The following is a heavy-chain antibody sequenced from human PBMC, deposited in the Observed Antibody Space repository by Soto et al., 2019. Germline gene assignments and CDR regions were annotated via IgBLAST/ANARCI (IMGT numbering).Heavy chain of an antibody. D-gene: IGHD6-13*01. Sequence: SETLSLTCTVSGGSVSSGSYYWSWIRQPPGKGLEWIGYIYYSGSTNYNPSLKSRVTISVDTSKNQFSLKLSSVTAADTAVYYCARGRRASSSWYSLLDVRVTNWFDPWGQGTLVTVSS. V-gene: IGHV4-61*01. CDR3: ARGRRASSSWYSLLDVRVTNWFDP. CDR1: GGSVSSGSYY. J-gene: IGHJ5*02. CDR2: IYYSGST.